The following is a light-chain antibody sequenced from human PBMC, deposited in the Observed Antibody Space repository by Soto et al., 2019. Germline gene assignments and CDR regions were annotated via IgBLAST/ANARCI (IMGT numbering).Light chain of an antibody. CDR1: QNISVF. Sequence: DIQMTQSPSSLSASVGDRVTIACRASQNISVFLNWYQHKAGKAPKLLIYTASSLESGVPSRISGGGSGIEFTLTISSLQPDDFATYYCQQTYSTLVTFGPGTKVDIK. CDR3: QQTYSTLVT. J-gene: IGKJ3*01. V-gene: IGKV1-39*01. CDR2: TAS.